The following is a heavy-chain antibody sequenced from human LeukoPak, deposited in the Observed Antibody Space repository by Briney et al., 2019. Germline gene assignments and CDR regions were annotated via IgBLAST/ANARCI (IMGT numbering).Heavy chain of an antibody. CDR1: GGSFSGYY. CDR3: ARVGDQYSSSPLNYFDY. CDR2: INHSGST. J-gene: IGHJ4*02. D-gene: IGHD6-13*01. Sequence: KPSETLSLTCAVYGGSFSGYYWSWIRQPPGKGLEWIGEINHSGSTNYNPSLKSRVTISVDTSKNQFSLKLNSVTAADTAVYYCARVGDQYSSSPLNYFDYWGQGTLVTVSS. V-gene: IGHV4-34*01.